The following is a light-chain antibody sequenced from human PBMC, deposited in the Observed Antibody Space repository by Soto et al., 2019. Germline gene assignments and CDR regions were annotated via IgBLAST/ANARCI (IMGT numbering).Light chain of an antibody. CDR1: SSDVGTNNY. J-gene: IGLJ1*01. CDR2: EVT. Sequence: QSVLTQPPSATGSPGQSVTISCTGTSSDVGTNNYVSWYQQHPGKAPKLLIFEVTKRPPGVPDRFSGSKSDNTASLTVSGLQAEDEADYYCSSYTDSAFHVFGTATKVTVL. V-gene: IGLV2-8*01. CDR3: SSYTDSAFHV.